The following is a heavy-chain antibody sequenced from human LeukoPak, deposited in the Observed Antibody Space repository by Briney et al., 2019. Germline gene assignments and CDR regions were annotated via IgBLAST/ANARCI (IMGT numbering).Heavy chain of an antibody. Sequence: SETLSLTCTVSGGFFSSYYWSWIRQPPGKGLEWIGYIYYSGSTNYNPSLKSRATISVDTSKNQFSLKLSSVTSADTAVYYCARERNLPTYYYDSSGEYYFDYWGQGTLVTVSS. CDR1: GGFFSSYY. V-gene: IGHV4-59*01. J-gene: IGHJ4*02. CDR2: IYYSGST. D-gene: IGHD3-22*01. CDR3: ARERNLPTYYYDSSGEYYFDY.